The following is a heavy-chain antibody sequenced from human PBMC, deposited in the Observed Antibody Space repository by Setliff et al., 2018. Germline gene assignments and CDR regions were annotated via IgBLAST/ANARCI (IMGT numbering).Heavy chain of an antibody. Sequence: GGSLRLSCAASGFTFTNYAMTWVRQAPGKGLQWVSGISATSGTTNYADSVKGRFTISRDNSKNTLYVQMNSLRADDTAVYYCAKLRTPGTGYYYYAMDVWGQGTTVTVSS. D-gene: IGHD3-10*01. CDR2: ISATSGTT. CDR1: GFTFTNYA. CDR3: AKLRTPGTGYYYYAMDV. V-gene: IGHV3-23*01. J-gene: IGHJ6*02.